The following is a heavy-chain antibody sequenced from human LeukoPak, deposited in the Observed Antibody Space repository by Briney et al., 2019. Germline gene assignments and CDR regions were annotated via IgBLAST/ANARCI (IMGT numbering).Heavy chain of an antibody. D-gene: IGHD3-3*01. Sequence: PSETLSLTCTVSGGSISSSSYYWGWIRQPPGKGLEWIGSIYYSGSTYYNPSLKSRVTISVDTSKNQFSLKLSSVTAADTAVYYCARTSTDLGAFDCWGQGTLVTVSS. CDR1: GGSISSSSYY. V-gene: IGHV4-39*07. J-gene: IGHJ4*02. CDR2: IYYSGST. CDR3: ARTSTDLGAFDC.